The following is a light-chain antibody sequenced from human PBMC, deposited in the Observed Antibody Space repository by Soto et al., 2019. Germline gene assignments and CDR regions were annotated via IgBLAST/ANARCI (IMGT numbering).Light chain of an antibody. J-gene: IGKJ1*01. V-gene: IGKV3-20*01. CDR2: GAS. Sequence: EIVLTQSPGTLSLSPGDRATLSCRASQSVSDTYIAWYQQKPGQAPRLLIYGASSRATGMPDRFSGSGSGTEFTLTISRLEPEDFAVYYCQQYGSSPWTFGQGTKVEIK. CDR3: QQYGSSPWT. CDR1: QSVSDTY.